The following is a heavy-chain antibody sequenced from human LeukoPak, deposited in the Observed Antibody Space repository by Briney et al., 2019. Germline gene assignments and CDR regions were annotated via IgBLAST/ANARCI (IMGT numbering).Heavy chain of an antibody. CDR3: ARAQYYYDYIDY. CDR1: GGSISSGSYY. J-gene: IGHJ4*02. V-gene: IGHV4-61*02. CDR2: IYTSGST. Sequence: SQTLPLTCTVSGGSISSGSYYWSWIRQPAGKGLEWIGRIYTSGSTNYNPSLKSRVTISVDTSKNQFSLKLSSVTAADTAVYYCARAQYYYDYIDYWGQGTLVTVSS. D-gene: IGHD3-22*01.